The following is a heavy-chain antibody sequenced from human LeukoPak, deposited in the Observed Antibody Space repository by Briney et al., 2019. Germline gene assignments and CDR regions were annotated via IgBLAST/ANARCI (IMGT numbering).Heavy chain of an antibody. V-gene: IGHV1-69*01. CDR1: GGTFSSYA. CDR2: IIPVFGTA. CDR3: ARDRVVGLGIDNAFDI. D-gene: IGHD2-15*01. Sequence: SVKVSCKASGGTFSSYAISWVRQAPGQGLEWMGGIIPVFGTANYAQKFQGRVTITADESTSTAYMELSSLRSEDTAVYYCARDRVVGLGIDNAFDIWGHGTMDTVSS. J-gene: IGHJ3*02.